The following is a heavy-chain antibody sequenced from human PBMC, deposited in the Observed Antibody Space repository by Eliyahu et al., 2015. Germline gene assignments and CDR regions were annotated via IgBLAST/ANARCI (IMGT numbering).Heavy chain of an antibody. Sequence: QLQLQESGPGLVKPSEXLSLXXTSSGGSIXNSFYXWGWIRQPPGKGLEWIGSIYSSGSPNYNPSLKSRVTISVDTSKNQFSLRLSSVTAADTAVYYCSRGPPGLAWGQGTLVTVSS. CDR1: GGSIXNSFYX. CDR2: IYSSGSP. V-gene: IGHV4-39*07. J-gene: IGHJ5*02. D-gene: IGHD3/OR15-3a*01. CDR3: SRGPPGLA.